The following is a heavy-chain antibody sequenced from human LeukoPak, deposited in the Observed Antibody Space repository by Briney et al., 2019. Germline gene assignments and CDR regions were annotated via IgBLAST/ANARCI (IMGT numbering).Heavy chain of an antibody. CDR3: ARASITMIVVGGYAFDI. Sequence: GGSLRLSCAASGFTFSSYSMNWVRQAPGKGLEWVSYISSSSSTIYYADSVKGRFTISRDNAKNSLYLQMNSLRAEDTAVYYCARASITMIVVGGYAFDIWGQGTMVTVSS. CDR1: GFTFSSYS. CDR2: ISSSSSTI. J-gene: IGHJ3*02. D-gene: IGHD3-22*01. V-gene: IGHV3-48*01.